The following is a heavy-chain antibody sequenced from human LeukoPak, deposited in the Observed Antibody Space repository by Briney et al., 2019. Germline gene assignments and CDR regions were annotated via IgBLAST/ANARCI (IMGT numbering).Heavy chain of an antibody. CDR1: GFSLSSYW. CDR2: INSDGSST. CDR3: ARGNSHSFDY. Sequence: GGSLRLSCVASGFSLSSYWMHWVRQTPVKVPVWVSRINSDGSSTSYADSAKGRFTISRDNAKNTLYLEVNSLTAEDTAVYYCARGNSHSFDYWGQGALVTVSS. D-gene: IGHD4-4*01. J-gene: IGHJ4*02. V-gene: IGHV3-74*01.